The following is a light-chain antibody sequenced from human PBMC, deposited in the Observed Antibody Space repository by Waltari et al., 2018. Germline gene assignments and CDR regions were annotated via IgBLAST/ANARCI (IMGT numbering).Light chain of an antibody. Sequence: IQMTQSPSSLSASVGDRVPITCRASQGISNSLAWYQQKPGKAPKLLVYGTSSLESGVPPRFTGGGSGTDYTLTVSSLQPEDFATYYCQQYYRTPPTFGQGTKVDIK. J-gene: IGKJ1*01. CDR1: QGISNS. CDR3: QQYYRTPPT. CDR2: GTS. V-gene: IGKV1-NL1*01.